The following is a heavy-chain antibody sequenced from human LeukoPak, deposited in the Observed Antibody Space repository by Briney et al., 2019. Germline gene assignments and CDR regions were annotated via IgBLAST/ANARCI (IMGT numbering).Heavy chain of an antibody. J-gene: IGHJ5*02. Sequence: GASVKVSCKASGYTFTSYGISWVRQAPGQGLEWMGWISAYSGNTNYAQKLQGRVTMTTDTSTSTAYMELRSLRSDDTAVYYCAREGLWFGESGGPLQPENWFDPWGQGTLVTVSS. CDR3: AREGLWFGESGGPLQPENWFDP. CDR2: ISAYSGNT. V-gene: IGHV1-18*01. CDR1: GYTFTSYG. D-gene: IGHD3-10*01.